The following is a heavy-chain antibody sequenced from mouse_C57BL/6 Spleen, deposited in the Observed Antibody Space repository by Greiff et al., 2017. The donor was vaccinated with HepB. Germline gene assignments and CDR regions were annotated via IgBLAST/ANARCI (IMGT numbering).Heavy chain of an antibody. CDR2: INPGSGGT. CDR3: ARREGTVIYYGNYADY. V-gene: IGHV1-54*01. D-gene: IGHD2-1*01. CDR1: GYAFTNYL. J-gene: IGHJ2*01. Sequence: VQRVESGAELVRPGTSVKVSCKASGYAFTNYLIEWVKQRPGQGLEWIGVINPGSGGTNYNEKFKGKATLTADKSSSTAYMQLSSLTSEDSAVYFCARREGTVIYYGNYADYWGQGTTLTVSS.